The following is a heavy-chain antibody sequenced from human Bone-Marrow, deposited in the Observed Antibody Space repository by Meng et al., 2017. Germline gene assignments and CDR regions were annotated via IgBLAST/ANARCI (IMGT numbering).Heavy chain of an antibody. Sequence: GSLRLSCTVSGGSISSSSYYWGWIRQPPGKGLEWIGSIYHSGSTYYNPSLKSRVTISVDTSKNQFSLKLSSVTAADTAVYYRARTGGWGDPRNWYFDLWGRGTLVTVSS. J-gene: IGHJ2*01. V-gene: IGHV4-39*07. CDR1: GGSISSSSYY. CDR2: IYHSGST. D-gene: IGHD2-21*02. CDR3: ARTGGWGDPRNWYFDL.